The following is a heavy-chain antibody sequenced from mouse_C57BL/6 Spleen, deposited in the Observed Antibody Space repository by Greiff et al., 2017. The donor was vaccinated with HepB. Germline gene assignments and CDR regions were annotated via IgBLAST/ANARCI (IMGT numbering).Heavy chain of an antibody. Sequence: QVQLQQSGAELAKPGASVKLSCKASGYPPTTHWMHWAKQRPGPGLEWIGYINPSSGYTKYNQQFKDKAPLTADKSSSAAYMQLSSLTYEDAAVYYSARLHYDDDGAWFADWGQGTLVTVSA. CDR3: ARLHYDDDGAWFAD. CDR2: INPSSGYT. J-gene: IGHJ3*01. V-gene: IGHV1-7*01. CDR1: GYPPTTHW. D-gene: IGHD2-4*01.